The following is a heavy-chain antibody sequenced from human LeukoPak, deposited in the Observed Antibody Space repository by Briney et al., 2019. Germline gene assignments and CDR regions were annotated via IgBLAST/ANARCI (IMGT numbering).Heavy chain of an antibody. D-gene: IGHD3-22*01. J-gene: IGHJ4*02. CDR1: GYTFTSYG. CDR2: IIPILGIA. CDR3: ARDLRDGRYYDSSGYY. Sequence: GASVKVSCKASGYTFTSYGISWVRQAPGQGLEWMGRIIPILGIANYAQKFQGRVTITADKSTSTAYMELSSLRSEDTAVYYCARDLRDGRYYDSSGYYWGQGTLVTVSS. V-gene: IGHV1-69*04.